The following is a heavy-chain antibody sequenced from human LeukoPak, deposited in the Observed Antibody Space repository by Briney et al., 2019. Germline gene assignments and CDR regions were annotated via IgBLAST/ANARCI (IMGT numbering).Heavy chain of an antibody. V-gene: IGHV4-59*08. CDR1: GGSISSYY. D-gene: IGHD2-15*01. J-gene: IGHJ6*02. CDR2: IYYSGST. Sequence: PSETLSLTCTVSGGSISSYYWSWIRQPPGKGLEWIGYIYYSGSTNYNPSLKSRVTISVDTSKNQFSLKLSSVTAADTAVYYCAIWSTLLYGMDVWGQGTTVTVSS. CDR3: AIWSTLLYGMDV.